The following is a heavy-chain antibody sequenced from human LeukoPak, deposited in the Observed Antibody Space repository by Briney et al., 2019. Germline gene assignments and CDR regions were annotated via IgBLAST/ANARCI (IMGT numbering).Heavy chain of an antibody. CDR2: ISWNSGSI. V-gene: IGHV3-9*01. CDR3: ARYYYDSSGYYYFDF. Sequence: GGSLRLSCAASGFTFDDYAMHWVRHAPGKGLEWVSGISWNSGSIGYADSVKGRFTISRDNAKNSLYLQMNSLRAEDTAVYFCARYYYDSSGYYYFDFWGQGTLVTVSS. D-gene: IGHD3-22*01. CDR1: GFTFDDYA. J-gene: IGHJ4*02.